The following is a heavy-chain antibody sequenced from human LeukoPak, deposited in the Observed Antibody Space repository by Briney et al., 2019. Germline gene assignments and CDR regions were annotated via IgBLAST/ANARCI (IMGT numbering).Heavy chain of an antibody. CDR2: INSDGSST. D-gene: IGHD3-22*01. Sequence: GGSLRLSCAASGFTFSTYWMHWVRHAPGKGLVWVSRINSDGSSTSYADSVKGRFTISRDNAKNTLYLQMNSLRAEDTAVYYCARDLLYYYDGSGPIDYWGQGTLVTVSS. J-gene: IGHJ4*02. CDR3: ARDLLYYYDGSGPIDY. CDR1: GFTFSTYW. V-gene: IGHV3-74*01.